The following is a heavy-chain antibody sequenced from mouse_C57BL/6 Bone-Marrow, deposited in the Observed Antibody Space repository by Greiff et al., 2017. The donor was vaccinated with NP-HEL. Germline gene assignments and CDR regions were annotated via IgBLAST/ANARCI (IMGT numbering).Heavy chain of an antibody. CDR1: GYTFTSYW. Sequence: QVHVKQPGTELVKPGASVKLSCKASGYTFTSYWMHWVKQRPGQGLEWIGNINPSNGGTNYNEKFKSKATLTVDKSSSTAYMQLSSLTSEDSAVYYGARYDYGRYWYFDVWGTGTTVTVSS. CDR3: ARYDYGRYWYFDV. CDR2: INPSNGGT. V-gene: IGHV1-53*01. D-gene: IGHD2-4*01. J-gene: IGHJ1*03.